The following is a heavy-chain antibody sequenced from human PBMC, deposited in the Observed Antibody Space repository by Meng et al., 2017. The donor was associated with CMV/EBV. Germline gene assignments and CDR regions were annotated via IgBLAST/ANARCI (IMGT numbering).Heavy chain of an antibody. CDR3: ARDWLFFPHIDS. Sequence: ASVKVSCKASGYTFTGYYMHWVRQAPGQGLEWMGWINPNSGGTNYAQKFQGRVTMTRDTSISTAYMELSRLRSDDTAVYYCARDWLFFPHIDSWGQGTLVTVSS. J-gene: IGHJ4*02. V-gene: IGHV1-2*02. CDR1: GYTFTGYY. CDR2: INPNSGGT. D-gene: IGHD3-9*01.